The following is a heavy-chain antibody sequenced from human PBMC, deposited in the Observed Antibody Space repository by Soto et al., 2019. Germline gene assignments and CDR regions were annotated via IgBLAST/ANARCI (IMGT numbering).Heavy chain of an antibody. CDR3: ARHRYNWNPVDAFDI. J-gene: IGHJ3*02. Sequence: SETLSLTCSVSGGSIGSSRFYWGGIRKPPGKGLEWLGSIYYSGSTYYNPSLKSRVTISVDTSKNQFSLKLSSVTAADTAVYYCARHRYNWNPVDAFDIWGQGTMVTVSS. V-gene: IGHV4-39*01. D-gene: IGHD1-20*01. CDR2: IYYSGST. CDR1: GGSIGSSRFY.